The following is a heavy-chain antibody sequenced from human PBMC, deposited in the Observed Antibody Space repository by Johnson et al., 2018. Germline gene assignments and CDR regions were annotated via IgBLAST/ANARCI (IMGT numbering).Heavy chain of an antibody. Sequence: QVQLQQWGAGLLKPSETLSLTCAVYGGSFSDYYWSWIRQPPGKGLEWIGEINYSASTNYNPSLKSRVTISVDPSKNQFSLKLSSVIAADTALYYCARAPLGATRTQYFQHWGQGTLVIVSS. J-gene: IGHJ1*01. CDR2: INYSAST. CDR1: GGSFSDYY. D-gene: IGHD1-26*01. V-gene: IGHV4-34*01. CDR3: ARAPLGATRTQYFQH.